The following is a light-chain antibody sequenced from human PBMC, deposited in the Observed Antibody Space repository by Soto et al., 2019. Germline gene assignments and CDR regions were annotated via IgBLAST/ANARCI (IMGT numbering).Light chain of an antibody. CDR2: AAS. J-gene: IGKJ5*01. Sequence: DIQMTQSPSSLSASVGGRVTITCRTSQSISGYLNWYRHKPGKAPTLLIYAASTLQSGVPSRFSGSGSGTDFTLTISNLQPEDFATYYCQKSYSTLPITFGQGTRLEIK. CDR1: QSISGY. CDR3: QKSYSTLPIT. V-gene: IGKV1-39*01.